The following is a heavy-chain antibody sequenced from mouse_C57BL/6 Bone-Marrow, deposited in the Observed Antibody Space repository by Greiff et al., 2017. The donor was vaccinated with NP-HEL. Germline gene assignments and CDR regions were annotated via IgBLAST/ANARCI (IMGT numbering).Heavy chain of an antibody. D-gene: IGHD1-1*01. Sequence: EVQGVESGGGLVKPGGSLKLSCAASEFTFSSYTMSWVRQTPEKRLEWVATISGGGGNTYYPDSVKGRFTISRDNAKNTLYLQMSSLRSEDTALYYCARQYYGSRGYFDYWGQGTTLTVSS. J-gene: IGHJ2*01. CDR3: ARQYYGSRGYFDY. CDR2: ISGGGGNT. V-gene: IGHV5-9*01. CDR1: EFTFSSYT.